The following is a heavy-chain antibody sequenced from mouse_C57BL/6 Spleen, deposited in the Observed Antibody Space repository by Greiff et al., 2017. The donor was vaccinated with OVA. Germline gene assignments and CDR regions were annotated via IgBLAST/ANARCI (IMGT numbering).Heavy chain of an antibody. J-gene: IGHJ4*01. D-gene: IGHD1-1*01. CDR1: GYTFTSYW. CDR2: INPSSGYT. V-gene: IGHV1-7*01. Sequence: VQLVESGAELAKPGASVKLSCKASGYTFTSYWMHWVKQRPGQGLEWIGNINPSSGYTKYNQKFKDKATLTADKSSSTAYMQLSSLTYEDSAVDYCARSRQVGAMDYWGQGTSVTVSS. CDR3: ARSRQVGAMDY.